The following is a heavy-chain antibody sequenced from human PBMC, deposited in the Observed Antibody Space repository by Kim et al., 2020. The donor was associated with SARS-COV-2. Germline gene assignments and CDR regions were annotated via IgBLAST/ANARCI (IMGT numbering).Heavy chain of an antibody. CDR2: ISYDGSNK. J-gene: IGHJ6*03. CDR1: GFTFSSYG. Sequence: GGSLRLSCAASGFTFSSYGMHWVRQAPGKGLEWVAVISYDGSNKYYADSVKGRFTISRDNSKNTLYLQMNSLRAEDTAVYYCAKDLGWSGFHYMDVWGKG. V-gene: IGHV3-30*18. D-gene: IGHD3-3*01. CDR3: AKDLGWSGFHYMDV.